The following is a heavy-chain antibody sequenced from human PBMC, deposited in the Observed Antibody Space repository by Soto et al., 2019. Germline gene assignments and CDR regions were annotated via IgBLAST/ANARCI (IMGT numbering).Heavy chain of an antibody. CDR2: ISYDGSNK. D-gene: IGHD3-16*01. Sequence: QVQLVESGGGVVQPGRSLRLSCAASGFTFSSYGMHWVRQAPGKGLEWVAVISYDGSNKYYADSVKGRFTISRDNSKNTLYLQMNSLRAEDTAVYYCAKDEGGGEAFDYWGQGTLVTVSS. CDR3: AKDEGGGEAFDY. J-gene: IGHJ4*02. V-gene: IGHV3-30*18. CDR1: GFTFSSYG.